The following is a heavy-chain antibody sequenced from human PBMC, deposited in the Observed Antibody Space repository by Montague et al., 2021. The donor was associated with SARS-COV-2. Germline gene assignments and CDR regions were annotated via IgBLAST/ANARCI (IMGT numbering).Heavy chain of an antibody. D-gene: IGHD2-21*01. CDR1: GGSISSYY. CDR3: ARGGDMDWFDV. CDR2: IYYSGST. Sequence: SETLSLTCTVSGGSISSYYWSWIRQPPGKGLEWIGYIYYSGSTNYNPSLKSRVTISVDTSKNQFSLKLSSVTAADTAVYYCARGGDMDWFDVWGQGTLVTVSS. V-gene: IGHV4-59*01. J-gene: IGHJ5*02.